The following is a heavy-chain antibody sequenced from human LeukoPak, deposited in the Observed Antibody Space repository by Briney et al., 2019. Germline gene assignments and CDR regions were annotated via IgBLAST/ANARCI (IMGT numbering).Heavy chain of an antibody. D-gene: IGHD3-22*01. CDR3: ARVGDSSGYYRDAFDI. J-gene: IGHJ3*02. CDR2: INHSGST. V-gene: IGHV4-34*01. Sequence: SETLSLTCAVYGGSFSGYYWSWIRQPPGKGLEWIGEINHSGSTNYNPSPKSRVTISVDTSKNQFSLKLSSVTAADTAVYYRARVGDSSGYYRDAFDIWGQGTMVTVSS. CDR1: GGSFSGYY.